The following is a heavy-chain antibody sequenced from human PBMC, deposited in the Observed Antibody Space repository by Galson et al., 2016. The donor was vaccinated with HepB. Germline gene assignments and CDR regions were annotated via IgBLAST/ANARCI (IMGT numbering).Heavy chain of an antibody. D-gene: IGHD3-22*01. J-gene: IGHJ2*01. CDR3: SRAADDSSGYYGGYFGL. Sequence: SVKVSCKASGYTFTNYGISWVRQAPGQGLEWMGWISTYNGNTNYVQKLQGRVTMTTDTSTSTDYMELRSLRSDATAVYYCSRAADDSSGYYGGYFGLWGRGTLVTVSS. CDR1: GYTFTNYG. CDR2: ISTYNGNT. V-gene: IGHV1-18*01.